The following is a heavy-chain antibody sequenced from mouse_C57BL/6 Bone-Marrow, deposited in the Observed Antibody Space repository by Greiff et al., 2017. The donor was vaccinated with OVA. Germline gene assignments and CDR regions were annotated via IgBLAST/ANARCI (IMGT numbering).Heavy chain of an antibody. CDR3: TRVDYYYGPAWFAY. CDR2: ISSGGDYI. Sequence: EVMLVESGEGLVKPGGSLKLSCAASGFTFSSYAMSWVRQTPEKRLEWVAYISSGGDYIYSAATVKGRFTISRDNARNTLYLQMSSLKSEDTAMYYCTRVDYYYGPAWFAYWGQGTLVTVSA. J-gene: IGHJ3*01. D-gene: IGHD1-1*01. V-gene: IGHV5-9-1*02. CDR1: GFTFSSYA.